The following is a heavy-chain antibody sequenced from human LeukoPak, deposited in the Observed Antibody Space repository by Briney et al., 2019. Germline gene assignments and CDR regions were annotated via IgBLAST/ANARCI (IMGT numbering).Heavy chain of an antibody. J-gene: IGHJ5*02. V-gene: IGHV1-46*01. Sequence: ASVKVSCKASGYTFTSYYMHWVRQAPGQGLEWMGIINPSGGSTSYAQKFQGRVTMTRDTSTSTVYMELSSLRSEDTAVYYCARDLGREIHLNWFDPWGQGTLVTVSS. D-gene: IGHD1-26*01. CDR1: GYTFTSYY. CDR2: INPSGGST. CDR3: ARDLGREIHLNWFDP.